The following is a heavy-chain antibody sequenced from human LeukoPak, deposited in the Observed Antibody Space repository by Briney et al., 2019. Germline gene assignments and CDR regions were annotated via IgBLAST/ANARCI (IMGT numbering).Heavy chain of an antibody. V-gene: IGHV4-34*01. J-gene: IGHJ6*03. CDR3: ARMGENYYYYYYMDV. D-gene: IGHD3-16*01. CDR1: GGSFSGYY. Sequence: PSETLSLTCAVYGGSFSGYYWSWIRQPPGKGLEWIGEINHSGSTNYNPSLKSRVTISVDTSKNQFSLKLSSVTAADTAVYYCARMGENYYYYYYMDVWGKGTTVTVSS. CDR2: INHSGST.